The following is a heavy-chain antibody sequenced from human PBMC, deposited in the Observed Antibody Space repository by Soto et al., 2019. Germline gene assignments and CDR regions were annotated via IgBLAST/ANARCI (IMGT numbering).Heavy chain of an antibody. CDR1: GFTFSNYA. D-gene: IGHD6-19*01. CDR2: ISGSGGTT. CDR3: AKTPRQWLVYFDY. Sequence: EVQLLESGGGLVQPGGSLRLYCAASGFTFSNYAIAWVSQAPGKGIEWVSGISGSGGTTYYADSVKGRFTISRDNSKDTLHLKMNSLRAEDTALYYCAKTPRQWLVYFDYWGQGALVTVYS. V-gene: IGHV3-23*01. J-gene: IGHJ4*02.